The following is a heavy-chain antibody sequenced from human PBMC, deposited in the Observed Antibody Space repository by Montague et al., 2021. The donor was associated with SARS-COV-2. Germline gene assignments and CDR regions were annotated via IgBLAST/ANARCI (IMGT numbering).Heavy chain of an antibody. Sequence: SETLSLTCTVSGGSISRYSWTWIRQPPGKGLEWIGYIYSSGSTNYNPSLTSRATISVDTSKNQFSLKLSSVAAADTAVYYCARVGRGSSWYEVAFDIWGQGTMVTVSS. D-gene: IGHD6-13*01. V-gene: IGHV4-59*01. J-gene: IGHJ3*02. CDR3: ARVGRGSSWYEVAFDI. CDR1: GGSISRYS. CDR2: IYSSGST.